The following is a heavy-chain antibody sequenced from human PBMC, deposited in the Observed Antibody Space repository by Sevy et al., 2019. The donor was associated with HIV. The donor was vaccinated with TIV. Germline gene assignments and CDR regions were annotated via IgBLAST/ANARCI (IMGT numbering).Heavy chain of an antibody. CDR2: ISNSGSTI. CDR1: GFSFSTYA. Sequence: GGSLRLSCAASGFSFSTYAMTWVRQAPGKGLEWVSYISNSGSTIYYSDSVKGRFTISRDNAKNSLYLQMNSLRVEDTAVYYCARDLPPSATTVAHFDYWGRGTLVTVSS. J-gene: IGHJ4*02. D-gene: IGHD4-17*01. V-gene: IGHV3-48*03. CDR3: ARDLPPSATTVAHFDY.